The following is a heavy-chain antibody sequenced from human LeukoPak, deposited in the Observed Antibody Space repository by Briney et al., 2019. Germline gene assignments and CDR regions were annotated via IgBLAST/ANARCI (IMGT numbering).Heavy chain of an antibody. V-gene: IGHV3-48*01. CDR1: GFTFSSYS. CDR3: ARSTRFDGSGSYYNLYYFDY. Sequence: GGPLRLSCAASGFTFSSYSMNWVRQAPGKGLEWVSYISSSSSTIYYADSVKGRFTISRDNAKNSLYLQMNSLRAEDTAVYYCARSTRFDGSGSYYNLYYFDYWGQGTLVTVSS. J-gene: IGHJ4*02. CDR2: ISSSSSTI. D-gene: IGHD3-10*01.